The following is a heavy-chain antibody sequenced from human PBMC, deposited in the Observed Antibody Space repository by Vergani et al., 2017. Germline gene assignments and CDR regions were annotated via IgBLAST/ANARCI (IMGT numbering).Heavy chain of an antibody. Sequence: EVQLLESGGDLVQPGGSLRLSCAASGFTFIMHAMSWVRQAPGKGLEWVSTLSASDRRTHYADSVKGRFTISRDNSKNTLFLHMNSLRPEDTAVYYCARGGDGYSGSYYHWIQHWGQGTTVTISS. V-gene: IGHV3-23*01. CDR3: ARGGDGYSGSYYHWIQH. D-gene: IGHD1-26*01. CDR2: LSASDRRT. CDR1: GFTFIMHA. J-gene: IGHJ1*01.